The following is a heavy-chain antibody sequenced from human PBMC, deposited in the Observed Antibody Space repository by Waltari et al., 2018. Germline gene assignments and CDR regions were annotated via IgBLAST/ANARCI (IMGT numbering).Heavy chain of an antibody. CDR1: GFSFSIYG. CDR3: AQGLWYCDD. V-gene: IGHV3-23*01. CDR2: INSGGVT. Sequence: EVQLLESGGGLVQPGGSLRLSCAASGFSFSIYGMSWVRQAPGKGLERVSGINSGGVTNSADTGKGRFNISRDNSKEALYLHMNSLRAEDTAVYDCAQGLWYCDDWGQGTLVTVYS. J-gene: IGHJ4*02. D-gene: IGHD2-21*01.